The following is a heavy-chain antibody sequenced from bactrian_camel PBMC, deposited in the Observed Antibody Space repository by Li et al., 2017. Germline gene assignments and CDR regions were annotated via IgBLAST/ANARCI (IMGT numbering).Heavy chain of an antibody. J-gene: IGHJ4*01. Sequence: HVQLVESGGGLVQPGGSLRLSCAASGFAFSTTSMFWVRQAPGKGLEYVTAIDSGGGSYYPDSVKGRFTISRDNAKITLYLQLNNLTTDDTAMYSCLVGFDYWGRGTQVTVS. CDR3: LVGFDY. CDR1: GFAFSTTS. CDR2: IDSGGGS. V-gene: IGHV3S1*01. D-gene: IGHD5*01.